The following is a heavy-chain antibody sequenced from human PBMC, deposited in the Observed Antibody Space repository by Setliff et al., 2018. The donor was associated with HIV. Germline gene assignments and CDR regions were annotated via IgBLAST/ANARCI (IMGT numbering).Heavy chain of an antibody. V-gene: IGHV3-30*04. Sequence: GGSLRLSCAASGFTFSSYAMHWVRQAPGKGLEWVAVISYDGSNKYYADSVKGRFTISRDNSKNSLYLQMNSLRAENTAVYFCARVRARYSSSWSFDYWGQGTPVTVSS. J-gene: IGHJ4*02. CDR3: ARVRARYSSSWSFDY. CDR2: ISYDGSNK. CDR1: GFTFSSYA. D-gene: IGHD6-13*01.